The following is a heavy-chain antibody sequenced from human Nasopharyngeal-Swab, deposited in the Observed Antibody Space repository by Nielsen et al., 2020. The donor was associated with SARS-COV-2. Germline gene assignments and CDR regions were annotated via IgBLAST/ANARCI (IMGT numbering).Heavy chain of an antibody. CDR1: GFTFKSFP. V-gene: IGHV3-30-3*01. J-gene: IGHJ6*02. D-gene: IGHD3-10*01. CDR3: ARGASFGAVPDAMDV. Sequence: GESLKISCATSGFTFKSFPMHWVRQGPDKGLERVAVISYDVDKTFYADSVKGRFTVSRDNAKNTLYLQMVNLRVEDTAVYYCARGASFGAVPDAMDVWGQGTTVTVSS. CDR2: ISYDVDKT.